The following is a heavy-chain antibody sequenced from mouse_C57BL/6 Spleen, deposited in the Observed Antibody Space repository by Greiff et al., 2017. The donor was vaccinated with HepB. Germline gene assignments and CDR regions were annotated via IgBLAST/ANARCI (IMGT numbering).Heavy chain of an antibody. V-gene: IGHV1-81*01. CDR3: ARGDYGSSFYYAMDY. D-gene: IGHD1-1*01. Sequence: VQLQQSGAELARPGASVKLSCKASGYTFTSYGISWVKQRTGQGLEWIGEIYPRSGNTYYDEKFKGKATLTADKSSSTAYMELRSLTSADSAVYFCARGDYGSSFYYAMDYWGQGTSVTVSS. CDR1: GYTFTSYG. CDR2: IYPRSGNT. J-gene: IGHJ4*01.